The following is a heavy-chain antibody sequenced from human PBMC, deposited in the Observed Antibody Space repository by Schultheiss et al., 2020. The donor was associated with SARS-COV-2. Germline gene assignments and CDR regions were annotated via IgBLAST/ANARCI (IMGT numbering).Heavy chain of an antibody. D-gene: IGHD3-3*01. CDR3: ARDATLEWLFADPIVDWYFDL. J-gene: IGHJ2*01. CDR2: IYSGGST. CDR1: GFTFSSYW. Sequence: GGSLRLSCAASGFTFSSYWMSWVRQAPGKGLEWVSVIYSGGSTYYADSVKGRFTISRDNAKNSLYLQMNSLRAEDTAVYYCARDATLEWLFADPIVDWYFDLWGRGTLVTVSS. V-gene: IGHV3-66*01.